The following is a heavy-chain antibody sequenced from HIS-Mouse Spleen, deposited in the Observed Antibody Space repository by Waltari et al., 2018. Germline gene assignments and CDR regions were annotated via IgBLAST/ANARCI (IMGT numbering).Heavy chain of an antibody. D-gene: IGHD3-3*01. CDR2: IYTSGST. V-gene: IGHV4-4*07. J-gene: IGHJ3*02. Sequence: QVQLQESGPGLVKPSETLSLTCTVSGGSISSYYWSWIRQPAGKGREWIGRIYTSGSTNYNPSLKSRGTMSVDTSKNQFSLKLSSVTAADTAVYYCARDFHDFWSGYYGGDKKHDAFDIWGQGTMVTVSS. CDR3: ARDFHDFWSGYYGGDKKHDAFDI. CDR1: GGSISSYY.